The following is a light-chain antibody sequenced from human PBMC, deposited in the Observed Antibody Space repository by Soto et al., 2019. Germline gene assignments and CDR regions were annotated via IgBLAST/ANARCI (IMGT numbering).Light chain of an antibody. Sequence: EIVLTQSPGTLSLSPGERATLSYRASQSVSSSYLAWYQQKPGQAPRLLIYGASSRATGIPDRFSGSGSGTDFTLTISSLEPEDFAVYYCQQYGSSPPVTFGQGTRLEMK. CDR1: QSVSSSY. CDR2: GAS. CDR3: QQYGSSPPVT. V-gene: IGKV3-20*01. J-gene: IGKJ5*01.